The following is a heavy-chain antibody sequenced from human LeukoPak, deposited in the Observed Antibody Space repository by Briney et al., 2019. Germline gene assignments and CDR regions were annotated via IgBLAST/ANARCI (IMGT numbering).Heavy chain of an antibody. CDR3: AREEVKRTTIFGAAKYYYSYMDV. CDR1: GLTVSSNY. J-gene: IGHJ6*03. D-gene: IGHD3-3*01. CDR2: IYSGVST. V-gene: IGHV3-53*01. Sequence: GRSLRLSSAASGLTVSSNYMSWVRQTPRGGLEWVSVIYSGVSTYYAESVEGRFTISRDNSKNTLYLQMNSLRADDTAVYHCAREEVKRTTIFGAAKYYYSYMDVWGKGTTVTVSS.